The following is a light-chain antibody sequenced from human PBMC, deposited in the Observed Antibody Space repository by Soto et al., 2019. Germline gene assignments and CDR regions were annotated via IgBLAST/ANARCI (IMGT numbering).Light chain of an antibody. Sequence: DIQMTQSPSSLSASVGDRVTITCRASQSINRYLNWYQQKPGKAPKLLIFAASSLQSGVPSRFSGSESAAEFTLTIRNLQPEDFATYFWQQSYITPYTFGQGTNLEIK. CDR1: QSINRY. CDR2: AAS. V-gene: IGKV1-39*01. CDR3: QQSYITPYT. J-gene: IGKJ2*01.